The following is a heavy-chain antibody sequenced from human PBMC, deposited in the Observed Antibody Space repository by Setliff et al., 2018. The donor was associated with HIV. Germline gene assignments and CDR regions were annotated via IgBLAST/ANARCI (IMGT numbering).Heavy chain of an antibody. CDR1: GLTFSSYS. CDR3: ARSTTAD. V-gene: IGHV3-23*01. D-gene: IGHD4-17*01. CDR2: ISSGGEIM. J-gene: IGHJ4*02. Sequence: GGSLTLSCAASGLTFSSYSMNWVRQAPGKGLEWGSAISSGGEIMFYADSVKGRFTISRDNSKNTLYLQMISLRADDTAVYYCARSTTADWGQGTMVTVSS.